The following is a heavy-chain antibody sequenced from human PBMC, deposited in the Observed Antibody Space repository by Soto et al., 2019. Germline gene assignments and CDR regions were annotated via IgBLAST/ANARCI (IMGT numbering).Heavy chain of an antibody. Sequence: GGSLRLSCAASGFTFSSYEMNWVRQAPGKGLEWVSYISSSGSTIYYADSVKGRFTISRDNAKNSLYLKMNSLRAEDTAVYYCARAYYYDSSGYYPPVDAFDIWGQGKMVTVS. CDR3: ARAYYYDSSGYYPPVDAFDI. CDR2: ISSSGSTI. J-gene: IGHJ3*02. V-gene: IGHV3-48*03. CDR1: GFTFSSYE. D-gene: IGHD3-22*01.